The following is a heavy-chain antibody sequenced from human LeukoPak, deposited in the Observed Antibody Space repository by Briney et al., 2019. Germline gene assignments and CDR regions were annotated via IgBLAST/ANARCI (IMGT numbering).Heavy chain of an antibody. V-gene: IGHV3-23*01. D-gene: IGHD5-24*01. Sequence: GRSLRLSCAASGFTFSSYAMSWVRQAPGKWLEWVSAISGSGGSTYYADSVKGRFTISRDNSKNTLYLQMNSLRAEDTAVYYCAPQMATMRTPFDYWGQGTLVTVSS. J-gene: IGHJ4*02. CDR1: GFTFSSYA. CDR3: APQMATMRTPFDY. CDR2: ISGSGGST.